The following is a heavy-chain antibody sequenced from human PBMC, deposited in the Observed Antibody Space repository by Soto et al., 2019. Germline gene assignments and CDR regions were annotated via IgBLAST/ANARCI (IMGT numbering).Heavy chain of an antibody. CDR1: GFTFSSYG. CDR3: ARDQGGAIHYYYYGMDV. V-gene: IGHV3-33*01. CDR2: IWYDGSNK. J-gene: IGHJ6*02. Sequence: PGGSLRLSCAASGFTFSSYGMHWVRQAPGKGLGWVAVIWYDGSNKYYADSVKGRFTISRDNSKNTLYLQMNSLRAEDTAVYYCARDQGGAIHYYYYGMDVWGQGTTVTVSS. D-gene: IGHD3-10*01.